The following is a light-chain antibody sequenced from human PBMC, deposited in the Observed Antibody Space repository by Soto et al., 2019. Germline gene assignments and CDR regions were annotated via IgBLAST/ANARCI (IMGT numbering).Light chain of an antibody. CDR3: SSSGGRNTLI. J-gene: IGLJ2*01. CDR1: SRDVGGSDY. CDR2: GVS. V-gene: IGLV2-14*01. Sequence: SVLTQPASVSGSPGPSITISCTGTSRDVGGSDYVSWYQQHPGKAPKLILFGVSNRPSGISHRFSGSKSGNTASLTISGLQADDEADYYCSSSGGRNTLIFGGGTKLTVL.